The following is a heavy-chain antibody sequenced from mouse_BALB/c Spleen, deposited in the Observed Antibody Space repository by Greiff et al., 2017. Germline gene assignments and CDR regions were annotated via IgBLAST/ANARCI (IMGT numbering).Heavy chain of an antibody. CDR3: ARGYGSSYYAMDY. CDR2: IDTSDSYT. V-gene: IGHV1-69*01. Sequence: QVQLQQSGAELVMPGASVKMSCKASGYTFTDYWMHWVKQRPGQGLEWIGAIDTSDSYTSYNQKFKGKATLTVDESSSTAYMQLSSLTSEDSAVYYCARGYGSSYYAMDYWGQGTSVTVSS. D-gene: IGHD1-1*01. CDR1: GYTFTDYW. J-gene: IGHJ4*01.